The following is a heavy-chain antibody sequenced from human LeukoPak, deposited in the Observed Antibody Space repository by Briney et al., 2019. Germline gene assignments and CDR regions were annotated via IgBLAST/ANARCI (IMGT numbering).Heavy chain of an antibody. CDR3: ARDGGYSGYDEGV. V-gene: IGHV4-4*07. CDR2: IYTSGSN. Sequence: SETLSLTCTVSGGSISSYYWSWLRQPAGKGLEWIGRIYTSGSNNYNPSLKSRVTMSVDSSKNQFSLKLSSVTAADTAVYYCARDGGYSGYDEGVWGKGTTVTVSS. D-gene: IGHD5-12*01. CDR1: GGSISSYY. J-gene: IGHJ6*04.